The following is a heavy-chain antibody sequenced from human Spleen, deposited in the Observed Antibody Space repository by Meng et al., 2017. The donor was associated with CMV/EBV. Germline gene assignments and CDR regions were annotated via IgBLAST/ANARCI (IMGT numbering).Heavy chain of an antibody. CDR3: ARDRYSLYWYFDL. D-gene: IGHD6-13*01. V-gene: IGHV3-7*01. Sequence: GESLKISCAASGFTFSSYWMSWVRQAPGKGLEWVANIKQDGSEKYYVDSVKGRFTISRDNAKNSLYLQMNSLRAEDTAVYYCARDRYSLYWYFDLWGRGTLVTVSS. CDR2: IKQDGSEK. CDR1: GFTFSSYW. J-gene: IGHJ2*01.